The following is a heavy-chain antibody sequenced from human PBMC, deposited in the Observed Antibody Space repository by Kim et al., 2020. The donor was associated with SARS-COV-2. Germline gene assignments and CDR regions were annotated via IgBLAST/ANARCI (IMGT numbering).Heavy chain of an antibody. D-gene: IGHD6-6*01. J-gene: IGHJ4*02. CDR3: AGGKTARRGDY. V-gene: IGHV5-51*01. Sequence: RYSPSFQGQVTISADKSISTAYLQWSSLKASDTAMYYCAGGKTARRGDYWGQGTLVTVSS.